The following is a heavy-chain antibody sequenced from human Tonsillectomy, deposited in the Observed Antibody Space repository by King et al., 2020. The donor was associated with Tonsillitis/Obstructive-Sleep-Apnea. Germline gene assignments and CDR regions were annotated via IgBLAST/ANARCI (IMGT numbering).Heavy chain of an antibody. CDR1: GFTFSGSA. D-gene: IGHD6-6*01. V-gene: IGHV3-73*02. Sequence: VQLVESGGGLVQPGGSLKLSCAASGFTFSGSAMHWVRQASGKGLEWVGRIRSKANNYATAYAASVKGRFTIPRDDSKNTAYLQMNSLKTEDTAVYYCTRRSSSSISNWFDPWGQGTLVTVSS. J-gene: IGHJ5*02. CDR2: IRSKANNYAT. CDR3: TRRSSSSISNWFDP.